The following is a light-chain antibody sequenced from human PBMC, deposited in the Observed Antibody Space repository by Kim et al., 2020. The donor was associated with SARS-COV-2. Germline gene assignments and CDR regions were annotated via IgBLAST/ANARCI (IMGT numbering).Light chain of an antibody. Sequence: EIVLTQSPATLSVSPGERATLSCRASQRIGTYLAWYQQKPGQAPRLLIYDVSNRPTGIPARFSGSGSGTDFTLTISSLEPEDFAVYFCQQRYDWPLTFGGGTKVDIK. CDR1: QRIGTY. J-gene: IGKJ4*01. V-gene: IGKV3-11*01. CDR2: DVS. CDR3: QQRYDWPLT.